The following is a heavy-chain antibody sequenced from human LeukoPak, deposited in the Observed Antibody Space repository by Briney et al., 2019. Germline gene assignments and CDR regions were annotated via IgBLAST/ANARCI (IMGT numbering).Heavy chain of an antibody. J-gene: IGHJ4*02. CDR2: IYYSGST. CDR3: ARDHWGTDY. D-gene: IGHD3-16*01. CDR1: GGPISSYY. Sequence: PSETLSLTCTVSGGPISSYYWSWIRQPPGKGLEWIGYIYYSGSTNYNPSLKSRVTISVDTSKNQFSLKLSSVTTADTAVYYCARDHWGTDYWGQGTPVTVSS. V-gene: IGHV4-59*01.